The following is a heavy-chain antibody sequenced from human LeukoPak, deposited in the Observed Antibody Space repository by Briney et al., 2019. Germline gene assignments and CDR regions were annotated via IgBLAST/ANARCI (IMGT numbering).Heavy chain of an antibody. CDR2: ISASGGST. D-gene: IGHD1-7*01. CDR1: GFTFSNYG. CDR3: MRGATDTTRWFDP. V-gene: IGHV3-23*01. J-gene: IGHJ5*02. Sequence: GGSLRLSCAASGFTFSNYGISWVRQAPGKGLEWVLSISASGGSTFYADSVKGRFTISRDNAKNSLYLQMNGLRAEDTAAYYCMRGATDTTRWFDPWGQETLVTVSS.